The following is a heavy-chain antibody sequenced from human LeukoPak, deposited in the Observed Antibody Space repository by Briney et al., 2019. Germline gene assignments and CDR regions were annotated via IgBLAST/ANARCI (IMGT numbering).Heavy chain of an antibody. Sequence: SETLSLTCTVSGGSISSYYWSWIRQPPGKGLEWIGYIYYSGSTNYNPSIKSRVTISVDTSKNQFSLKLSSVTAADTAVYYCARDDSSGYDYWGQGTLVTVSS. V-gene: IGHV4-59*01. J-gene: IGHJ4*02. CDR3: ARDDSSGYDY. CDR2: IYYSGST. D-gene: IGHD3-22*01. CDR1: GGSISSYY.